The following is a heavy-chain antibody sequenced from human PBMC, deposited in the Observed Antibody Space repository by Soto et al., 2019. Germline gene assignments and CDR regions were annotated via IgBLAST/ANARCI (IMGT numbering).Heavy chain of an antibody. Sequence: SVKVSCKASGGTFSSYAISWVRQAPGQGLEWMGGIIPIFGTTKYAQKFQGRVTITRDKSTSTAYMELSSLRSEDTAVYYCARVLGYCSSTSCYDYYYYMDVWGKGTTVTVSS. J-gene: IGHJ6*03. D-gene: IGHD2-2*01. CDR1: GGTFSSYA. CDR2: IIPIFGTT. V-gene: IGHV1-69*05. CDR3: ARVLGYCSSTSCYDYYYYMDV.